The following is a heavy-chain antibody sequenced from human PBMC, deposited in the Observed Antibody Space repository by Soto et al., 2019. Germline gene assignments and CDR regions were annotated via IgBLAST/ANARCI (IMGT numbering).Heavy chain of an antibody. CDR2: LSGYNGNT. CDR1: GYSFTSYG. V-gene: IGHV1-18*04. J-gene: IGHJ4*02. Sequence: GASVKVSCKTSGYSFTSYGISWVRQAPGQGLEWMGWLSGYNGNTNYAQRLQGRVTLTTDTSATTAYMELRSLRSDDTAVYYCARGSYDHGDSAPSVENFDHWGQGTRGTVSP. D-gene: IGHD4-17*01. CDR3: ARGSYDHGDSAPSVENFDH.